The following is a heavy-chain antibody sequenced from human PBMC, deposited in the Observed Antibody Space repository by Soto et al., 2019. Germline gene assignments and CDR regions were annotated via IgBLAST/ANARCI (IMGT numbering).Heavy chain of an antibody. CDR2: IRDRAFSYAT. V-gene: IGHV3-73*01. D-gene: IGHD3-10*01. CDR1: GFGLKDSS. CDR3: TRLISAAQDY. Sequence: GGSLGLSCAASGFGLKDSSIHWVRQASGKGLEWVGRIRDRAFSYATAYAASVKGRFTISRDDSTNTAYLQMNSLKTEDTAIYYCTRLISAAQDYWGQGTLVTVSS. J-gene: IGHJ4*02.